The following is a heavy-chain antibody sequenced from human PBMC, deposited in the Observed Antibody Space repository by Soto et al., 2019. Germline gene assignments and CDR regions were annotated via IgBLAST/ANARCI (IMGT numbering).Heavy chain of an antibody. CDR2: ISGSGSTI. CDR1: GFTFSDYY. J-gene: IGHJ6*03. D-gene: IGHD2-15*01. V-gene: IGHV3-11*01. CDR3: ASGVAASHFYYYYMDV. Sequence: QVQLVESGGGLVKPGGSLRLSCAASGFTFSDYYMSWIRQAPGKGLEWVSYISGSGSTIYYADSVKGRFTISRDNAKNSLHLQMTSLRAEDTAVYYCASGVAASHFYYYYMDVWGKGTTVTVSS.